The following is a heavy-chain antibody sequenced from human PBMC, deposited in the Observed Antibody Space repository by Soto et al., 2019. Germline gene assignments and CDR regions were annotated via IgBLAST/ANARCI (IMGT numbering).Heavy chain of an antibody. D-gene: IGHD5-18*01. CDR1: GDSISDYY. V-gene: IGHV4-59*01. CDR2: IYYSGRT. J-gene: IGHJ4*02. CDR3: ARLGSNYGTYCSDY. Sequence: PSETLSLTCTVSGDSISDYYWTWIRQPPGKGLEWSGYIYYSGRTNYSPALEIRGTISLDTFKRQVALRLTSLTAAATAVYYRARLGSNYGTYCSDYWGQGTLITVSS.